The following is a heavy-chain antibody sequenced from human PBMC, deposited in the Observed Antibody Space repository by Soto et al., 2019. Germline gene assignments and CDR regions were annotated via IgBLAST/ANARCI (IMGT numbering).Heavy chain of an antibody. J-gene: IGHJ3*02. CDR1: GYTFTRSG. CDR3: ARCGSGYCDAFDI. Sequence: ASVKVSCKASGYTFTRSGISWVRQAPGQGLEWMGWISTYNGDTNYAQTFQGRVTMTTDTSTSTVHMEVRSLRSDDTAVYYCARCGSGYCDAFDIWGQGTMVTVSS. V-gene: IGHV1-18*01. CDR2: ISTYNGDT. D-gene: IGHD3-22*01.